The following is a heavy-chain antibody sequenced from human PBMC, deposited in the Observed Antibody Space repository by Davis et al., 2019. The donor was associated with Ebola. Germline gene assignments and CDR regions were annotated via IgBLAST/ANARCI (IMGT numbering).Heavy chain of an antibody. V-gene: IGHV4-34*01. D-gene: IGHD2-8*01. Sequence: MPGGSLRLSCAVYGGSFSGYYWSWIRQPPGKGLEWIGEINHSGSTNYNPSLKSRVTISVDTSKNHFSLKLSSVTAADTAVYYCARLGYCTNGVCSNFDYWGQGTLVTVSS. CDR3: ARLGYCTNGVCSNFDY. J-gene: IGHJ4*02. CDR1: GGSFSGYY. CDR2: INHSGST.